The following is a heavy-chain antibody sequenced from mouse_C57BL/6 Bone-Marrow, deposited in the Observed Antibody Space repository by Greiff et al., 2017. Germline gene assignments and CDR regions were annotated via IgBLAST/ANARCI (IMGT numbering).Heavy chain of an antibody. Sequence: EVHLVQPGGGLVKPGASLKLSCAASGFTFSDYGMHWVRQAPEQGLEWVAYISSGSSTIYYADTVKGRFTISRDNAKNTLFLQLTSLRSEDTAMYYCVALPYWGQGTTLTVSS. CDR3: VALPY. CDR1: GFTFSDYG. J-gene: IGHJ2*01. CDR2: ISSGSSTI. D-gene: IGHD2-10*01. V-gene: IGHV5-17*01.